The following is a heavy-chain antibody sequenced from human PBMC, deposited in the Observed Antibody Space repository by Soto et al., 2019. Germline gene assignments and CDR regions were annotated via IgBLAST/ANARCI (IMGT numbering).Heavy chain of an antibody. Sequence: SETLSLTCTVSGGSISSSSYYWGWIRQPPGKGLEWIGSIYYSGSTYYNPSLKSRVTISVDTSKNQFSLKLSSVTAADTAVYYCARSDYYGSGSSDYWGQGTLVTVSS. CDR1: GGSISSSSYY. CDR2: IYYSGST. V-gene: IGHV4-39*01. D-gene: IGHD3-10*01. CDR3: ARSDYYGSGSSDY. J-gene: IGHJ4*02.